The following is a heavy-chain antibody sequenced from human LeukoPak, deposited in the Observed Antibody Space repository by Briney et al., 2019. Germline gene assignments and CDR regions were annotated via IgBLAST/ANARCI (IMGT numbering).Heavy chain of an antibody. Sequence: SETLSLTCTVSGGSISNSYWNWIRQPPGKGLEWIGYINYSGSTNYNPSLKSRVTISLDTSKNQFSLKLSSATAADTAVYFCARDLPFDVWGQGTMVTVSS. V-gene: IGHV4-59*01. CDR2: INYSGST. J-gene: IGHJ3*01. CDR3: ARDLPFDV. CDR1: GGSISNSY.